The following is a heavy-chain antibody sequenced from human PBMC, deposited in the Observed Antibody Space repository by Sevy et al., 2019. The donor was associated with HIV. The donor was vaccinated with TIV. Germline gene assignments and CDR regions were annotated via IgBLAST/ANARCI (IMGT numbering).Heavy chain of an antibody. V-gene: IGHV4-4*07. CDR3: ARGTQSCNSVSCYSALS. J-gene: IGHJ4*02. CDR1: GGSISDYY. D-gene: IGHD2-15*01. CDR2: IYISGST. Sequence: SETLSLTCTVSGGSISDYYWTWIRQPAGKGLEWLGGIYISGSTEYNPSLKSRVSMSLDTSKNTFSLKLTSMTAADTAVYYCARGTQSCNSVSCYSALSWGQGILVTVSS.